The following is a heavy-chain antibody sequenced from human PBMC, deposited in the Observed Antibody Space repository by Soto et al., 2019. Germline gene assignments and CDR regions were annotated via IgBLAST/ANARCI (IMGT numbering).Heavy chain of an antibody. CDR3: ATYAAGRPVDF. D-gene: IGHD2-2*01. V-gene: IGHV4-61*08. J-gene: IGHJ4*02. Sequence: QVQLQESGPGLVKPSETLSLTCTVSGGSVSNGAYFWTWIRQPPGKGLEIIGYIYYSGSTTYNPSLKSRVTISVDTSRNQFSLKLNSVTAADTAVYYCATYAAGRPVDFWGQGTLVTVSP. CDR1: GGSVSNGAYF. CDR2: IYYSGST.